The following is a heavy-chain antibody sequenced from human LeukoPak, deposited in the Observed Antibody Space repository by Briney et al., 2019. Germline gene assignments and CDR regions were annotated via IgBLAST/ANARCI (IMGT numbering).Heavy chain of an antibody. D-gene: IGHD1-14*01. V-gene: IGHV4-4*02. CDR2: MYHSGST. Sequence: PSETLSLTCAVSGGSISSSNWWSWVRQPPGKGLEWIGEMYHSGSTNYNPSLKSRVTISVGKSKNQVSLRLSSVTAADTAVYYCARHGTISSESYFDYWGQGALVTVSS. CDR1: GGSISSSNW. CDR3: ARHGTISSESYFDY. J-gene: IGHJ4*02.